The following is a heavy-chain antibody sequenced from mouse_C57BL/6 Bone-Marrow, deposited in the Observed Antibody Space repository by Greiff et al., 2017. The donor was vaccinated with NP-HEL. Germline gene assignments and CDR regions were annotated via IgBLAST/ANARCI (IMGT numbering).Heavy chain of an antibody. D-gene: IGHD4-1*01. CDR2: ISYDGSN. J-gene: IGHJ2*01. CDR1: GYSITSGYY. V-gene: IGHV3-6*01. CDR3: ARILGRRRDFDY. Sequence: VQLQQSGPGLVKPSQSLSLTCSVTGYSITSGYYWNWIRQFPGNKLEWMGYISYDGSNNYNPSLKNRISITRDTSKNQFFLKLNSVTTEDTATYYCARILGRRRDFDYWGQGTTLTVSS.